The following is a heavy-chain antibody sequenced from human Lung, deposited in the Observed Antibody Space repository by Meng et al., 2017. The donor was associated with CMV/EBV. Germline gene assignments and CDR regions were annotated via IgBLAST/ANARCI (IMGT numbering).Heavy chain of an antibody. V-gene: IGHV4-39*01. D-gene: IGHD3-9*01. CDR2: IHYIWIT. Sequence: ISSSMYSWREMRQLPGMGREWMRRIHYIWITDSNPSFKSRVIISVDKPKNQFTLKLSLETAAVTALYSCARQSGGILSGAYVGWFDPWGQGALVTVSS. CDR3: ARQSGGILSGAYVGWFDP. CDR1: ISSSMYS. J-gene: IGHJ5*02.